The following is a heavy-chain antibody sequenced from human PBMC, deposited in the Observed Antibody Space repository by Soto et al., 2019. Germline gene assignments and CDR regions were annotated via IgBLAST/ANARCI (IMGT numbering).Heavy chain of an antibody. J-gene: IGHJ6*03. V-gene: IGHV1-8*01. Sequence: GASVKVSCKASGYTFTSYDINWVRQATGQGLEWMGWMNPNSGNTGYAQKFQGRVTMTRNTSISTAYMELSSLRSEDTAVYYCARDGAAGRSYYYYYMDVWGKGTTLTVSS. D-gene: IGHD6-13*01. CDR3: ARDGAAGRSYYYYYMDV. CDR2: MNPNSGNT. CDR1: GYTFTSYD.